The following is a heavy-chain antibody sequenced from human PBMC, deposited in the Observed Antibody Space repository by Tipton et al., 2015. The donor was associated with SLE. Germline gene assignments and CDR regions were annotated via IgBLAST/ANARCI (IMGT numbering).Heavy chain of an antibody. Sequence: SLRLSCAASGFTFSSYAMHWVRQAPGKGLEWVAAIGGGGGNTYYADSVKGRFTIFRDNSKNTLYLQMYSLRAEDTAVYYCAKGTSDVWSGHRLRADYGMDVWGQGTTVTVSS. D-gene: IGHD3-3*01. J-gene: IGHJ6*02. CDR3: AKGTSDVWSGHRLRADYGMDV. V-gene: IGHV3-23*01. CDR2: IGGGGGNT. CDR1: GFTFSSYA.